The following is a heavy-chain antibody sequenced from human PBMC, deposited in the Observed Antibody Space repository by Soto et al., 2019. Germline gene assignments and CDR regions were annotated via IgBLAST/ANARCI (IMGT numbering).Heavy chain of an antibody. CDR2: ISYDGSNK. CDR3: AKDLWGQWELLPSFDY. J-gene: IGHJ4*02. D-gene: IGHD1-26*01. V-gene: IGHV3-30*18. Sequence: GGSLRLSCAASGFTFSSYGMHWVRQAPGKGLEWVAVISYDGSNKYYADSVKGRFTISRDNSKNTLYLQMNSLRAEDTAVYYCAKDLWGQWELLPSFDYWGQGTLVTVS. CDR1: GFTFSSYG.